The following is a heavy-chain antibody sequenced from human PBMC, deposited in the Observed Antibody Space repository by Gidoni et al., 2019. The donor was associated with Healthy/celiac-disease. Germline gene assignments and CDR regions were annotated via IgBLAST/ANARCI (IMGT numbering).Heavy chain of an antibody. CDR2: INPSGGST. CDR1: GYTFTIYY. J-gene: IGHJ6*03. CDR3: ARDRVPAAKRVGYYYYYMDV. Sequence: QVQLVQSGAEVKKPGASVKVSCKASGYTFTIYYMHWVRQAPGQGLEWMGIINPSGGSTSYAQKFQGRVTMTRDTSTSTVYMELSSLRSEDTAVYYCARDRVPAAKRVGYYYYYMDVWGKGTTVTVSS. V-gene: IGHV1-46*01. D-gene: IGHD2-2*01.